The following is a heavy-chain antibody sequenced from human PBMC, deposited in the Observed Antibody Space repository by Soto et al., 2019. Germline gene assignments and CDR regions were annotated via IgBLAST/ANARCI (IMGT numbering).Heavy chain of an antibody. CDR1: GFTCIIYV. Sequence: GGSLRLSCAASGFTCIIYVMCWVRQVPGKGLEWVSAISGGGDRTYYADSVEGPFTISRDNSKNTLSLQMNSLRVEETAIYSCARRGGNGWGALDIWGQGTMVTVSS. V-gene: IGHV3-23*01. D-gene: IGHD6-19*01. CDR3: ARRGGNGWGALDI. CDR2: ISGGGDRT. J-gene: IGHJ3*02.